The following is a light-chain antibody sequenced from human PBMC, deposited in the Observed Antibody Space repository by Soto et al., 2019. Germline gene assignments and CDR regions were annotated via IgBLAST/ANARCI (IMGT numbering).Light chain of an antibody. CDR3: QQYCISLPFT. Sequence: EIVVTQSPGTLSLSPGERATLSCRASQSVSSSYLAWYQQKPGQAPRLLIYGASSRATGIPDRFSGSGYGTDFTLTISRLEPEDCAVYYCQQYCISLPFTCGPGTKVDIK. CDR2: GAS. CDR1: QSVSSSY. V-gene: IGKV3-20*01. J-gene: IGKJ3*01.